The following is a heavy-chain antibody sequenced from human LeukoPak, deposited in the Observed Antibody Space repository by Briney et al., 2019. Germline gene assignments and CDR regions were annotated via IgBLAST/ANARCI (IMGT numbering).Heavy chain of an antibody. CDR2: IKSKTDGGTK. Sequence: GGSLRLSCAASGFTFSNSWMSWVRQAPGKGLEWVGRIKSKTDGGTKDYAAPVKGRFTISRDDSKNTLYLQMNSLKTEDTAVYYCLSCSGYYYYYYGMDVWGQGTTVTVSS. D-gene: IGHD2-15*01. CDR1: GFTFSNSW. J-gene: IGHJ6*02. CDR3: LSCSGYYYYYYGMDV. V-gene: IGHV3-15*01.